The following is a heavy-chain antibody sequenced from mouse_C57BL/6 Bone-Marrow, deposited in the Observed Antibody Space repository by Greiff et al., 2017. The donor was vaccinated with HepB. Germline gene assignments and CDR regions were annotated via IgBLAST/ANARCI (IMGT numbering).Heavy chain of an antibody. D-gene: IGHD2-4*01. Sequence: EVKLLESGPGLVKPSQSLSLTCSVTGYSITSGYYWNWIRQFPGNKLEWMGYISYDGSNNYNPSLKNRISITRDTSKNQFFLKLNSVTTEDTATYYCARVDYDRYYAMDYWGQGTSVTVSS. V-gene: IGHV3-6*01. CDR1: GYSITSGYY. J-gene: IGHJ4*01. CDR2: ISYDGSN. CDR3: ARVDYDRYYAMDY.